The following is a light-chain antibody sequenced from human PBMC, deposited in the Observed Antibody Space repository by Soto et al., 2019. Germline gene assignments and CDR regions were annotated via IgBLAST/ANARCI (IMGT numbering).Light chain of an antibody. J-gene: IGLJ1*01. CDR3: TSYTSGIPYV. CDR2: EVG. V-gene: IGLV2-14*01. CDR1: SSDVGGYNY. Sequence: QSVLTQPASVSGSPGLSITISCTGTSSDVGGYNYVSWYQQHPGKAPKLLIYEVGNRPSGVSNRFSGSKSGNTASLTVSGLQAEDEADYYCTSYTSGIPYVFGTGTKVTVL.